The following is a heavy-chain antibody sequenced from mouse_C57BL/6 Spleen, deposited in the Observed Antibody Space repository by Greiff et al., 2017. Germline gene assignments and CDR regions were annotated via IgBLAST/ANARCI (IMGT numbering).Heavy chain of an antibody. CDR3: AREGGYYSNPNYYAMDY. J-gene: IGHJ4*01. CDR2: INPSTGGT. D-gene: IGHD2-5*01. CDR1: GYSFTGYY. V-gene: IGHV1-42*01. Sequence: EVKLVESGPELVKPGASVKISCKASGYSFTGYYMNWVKQSPEKSLEWIGEINPSTGGTTYNQKFKAKATLTVDKSSSTAYMQLKSLTSEDSAVYYCAREGGYYSNPNYYAMDYWGQGTSVTVSS.